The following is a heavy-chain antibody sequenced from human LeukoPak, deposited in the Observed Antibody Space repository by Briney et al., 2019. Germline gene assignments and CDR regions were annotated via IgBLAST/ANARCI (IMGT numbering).Heavy chain of an antibody. CDR3: ARDGGEQLVGPFDY. Sequence: PGGSLRLSCAASGFTFNNYAMHWVRQAPGKGLEWVAVKSYDGSNKYYADSVKGRFTISRDNSKNTLYLQMNSPRAEDTAVYYCARDGGEQLVGPFDYWGQGTLVTVSS. V-gene: IGHV3-30-3*01. CDR2: KSYDGSNK. CDR1: GFTFNNYA. J-gene: IGHJ4*02. D-gene: IGHD6-6*01.